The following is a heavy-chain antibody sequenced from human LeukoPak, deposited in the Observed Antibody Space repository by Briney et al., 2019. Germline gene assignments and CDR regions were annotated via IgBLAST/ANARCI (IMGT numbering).Heavy chain of an antibody. V-gene: IGHV4-31*03. CDR2: IYYGGST. CDR1: GGSISSGGYF. Sequence: SETLSLTCTVSGGSISSGGYFWSWIRQHPGKGREWIGYIYYGGSTYYNPSLKSRLTMSVDTSENQFSLRLTSVTAADTAVYYCARGTYSSGWSLGFDPWGQGTLVTVSS. J-gene: IGHJ5*02. D-gene: IGHD6-19*01. CDR3: ARGTYSSGWSLGFDP.